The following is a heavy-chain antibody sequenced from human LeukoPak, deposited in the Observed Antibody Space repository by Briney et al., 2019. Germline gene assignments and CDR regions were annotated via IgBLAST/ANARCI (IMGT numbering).Heavy chain of an antibody. CDR3: ARGSGYSVWDY. CDR1: GFTFSRYW. D-gene: IGHD3-3*01. V-gene: IGHV3-74*01. CDR2: IKSDGITT. J-gene: IGHJ4*02. Sequence: PGGSLRLSCAASGFTFSRYWMHWVRQRPGKGLVWVSRIKSDGITTFYADSVKGRFTISRDNAKNTLYLQMNSLRAEDTAVYYCARGSGYSVWDYWGQGTLVTVSS.